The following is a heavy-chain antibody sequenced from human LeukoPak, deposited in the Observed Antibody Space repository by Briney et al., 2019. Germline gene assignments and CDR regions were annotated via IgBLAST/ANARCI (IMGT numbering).Heavy chain of an antibody. Sequence: GGSLRLSCTASGFKLDDYGMSWVRHAPRKGLGWVSDINLNGDSRLYPHSVGGPFTIYRDNSNSSLYLQMNSLRFEDTAFYYCARDDLLHRNWFVRWGEGRLVTV. V-gene: IGHV3-20*04. CDR3: ARDDLLHRNWFVR. D-gene: IGHD3-22*01. CDR1: GFKLDDYG. J-gene: IGHJ5*02. CDR2: INLNGDSR.